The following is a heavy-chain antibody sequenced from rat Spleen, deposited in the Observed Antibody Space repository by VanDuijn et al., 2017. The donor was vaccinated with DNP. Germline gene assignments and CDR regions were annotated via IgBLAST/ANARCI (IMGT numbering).Heavy chain of an antibody. J-gene: IGHJ2*01. D-gene: IGHD3-8*01. V-gene: IGHV5S23*01. CDR1: GFTFSDYG. CDR3: ACNPHVRTAAPFDY. CDR2: IGPNGDSA. Sequence: EVQLVESGGGLVQPGRSLKLSCAASGFTFSDYGMAWVRQVPTQGLEWVASIGPNGDSAYYRDSVKGRFSISRDNAKSTLYLQVSSLRSEDTADYDFACNPHVRTAAPFDYWGQGFKVTVSS.